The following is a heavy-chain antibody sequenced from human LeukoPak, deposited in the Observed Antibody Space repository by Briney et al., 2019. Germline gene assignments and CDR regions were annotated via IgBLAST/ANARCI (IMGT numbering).Heavy chain of an antibody. Sequence: SVKVSCKASGGTFSSYAISWVRQAPGQGLEWMGGIIPIFGTANYAQKFQGRVTITADESTSTTYMELSSLRSEDTAVYYCASSYSSSWQYYYYYMDVWGKGTTVTVSS. CDR3: ASSYSSSWQYYYYYMDV. CDR1: GGTFSSYA. CDR2: IIPIFGTA. D-gene: IGHD6-13*01. J-gene: IGHJ6*03. V-gene: IGHV1-69*13.